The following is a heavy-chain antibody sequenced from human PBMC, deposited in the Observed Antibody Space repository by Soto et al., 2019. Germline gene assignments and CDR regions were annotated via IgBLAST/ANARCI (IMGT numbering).Heavy chain of an antibody. CDR2: IYPGDSDT. Sequence: GESLKISCKGSGYSFTSYWIGWVRQMPGKGLEWMGIIYPGDSDTRYSPSFQGQVTISPDKSISTAYLHWSSLKASDTAMYYCARQGRGSYNWFDPWGQGTLVTVSS. CDR3: ARQGRGSYNWFDP. D-gene: IGHD1-26*01. V-gene: IGHV5-51*01. CDR1: GYSFTSYW. J-gene: IGHJ5*02.